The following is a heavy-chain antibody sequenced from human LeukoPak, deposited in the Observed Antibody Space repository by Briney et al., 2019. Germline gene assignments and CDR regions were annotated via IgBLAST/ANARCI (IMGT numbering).Heavy chain of an antibody. J-gene: IGHJ4*02. D-gene: IGHD7-27*01. CDR3: ARDGDTTSKVDY. V-gene: IGHV3-11*01. CDR1: GFTFSDYY. Sequence: GGSLRLSCAASGFTFSDYYMSWIRQAPGKGLEWISYITRSGGFYADSVKGRFTISRDNAKNLLYLQMNSLRVEDTAVYYCARDGDTTSKVDYLGQGTLVTVSS. CDR2: ITRSGG.